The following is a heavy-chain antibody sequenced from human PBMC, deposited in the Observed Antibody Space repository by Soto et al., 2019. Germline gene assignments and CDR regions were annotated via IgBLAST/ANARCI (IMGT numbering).Heavy chain of an antibody. CDR1: GSILGDDY. CDR3: ARLMGTSFEV. Sequence: GLLSLQYAPSGSILGDDYMDWVGQARGKGLEWGGHARNKVSPYTKAYAASVKGSFTISRDDSNNSLFLQMNSLKTEDTAVYFCARLMGTSFEVWGQGTLVTVSS. V-gene: IGHV3-72*01. D-gene: IGHD2-8*01. J-gene: IGHJ4*02. CDR2: ARNKVSPYTK.